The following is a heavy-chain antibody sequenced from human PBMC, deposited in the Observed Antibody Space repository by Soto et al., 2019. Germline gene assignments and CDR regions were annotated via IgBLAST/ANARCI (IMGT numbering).Heavy chain of an antibody. D-gene: IGHD3-16*01. CDR2: IRRNAYGVTT. CDR1: GFTLGDYC. CDR3: TRASSLDFDF. Sequence: GGSLRLSWTTSGFTLGDYCLSGVRQAPGKGLEWVGFIRRNAYGVTTDYAASVKGRFTISRDDSKSIAYLQMNSLRTEDTALYYCTRASSLDFDFWGQGTLVTVSS. J-gene: IGHJ4*02. V-gene: IGHV3-49*04.